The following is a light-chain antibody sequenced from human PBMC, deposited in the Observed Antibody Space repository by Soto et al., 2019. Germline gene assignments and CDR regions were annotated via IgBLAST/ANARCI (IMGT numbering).Light chain of an antibody. CDR2: GAS. V-gene: IGKV3-15*01. Sequence: EIVMTQSPATLSVSPGERATLSCRASQSVSSNLASYQQKPGQAPRLLIYGASTRATGIPARFSGSGSGTEFTLTISSLQSEDFAVYYCQQYNNWPSTFGQGTKVEIK. CDR3: QQYNNWPST. J-gene: IGKJ1*01. CDR1: QSVSSN.